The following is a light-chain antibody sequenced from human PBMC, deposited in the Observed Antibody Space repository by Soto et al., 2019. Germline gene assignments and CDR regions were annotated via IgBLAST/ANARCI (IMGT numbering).Light chain of an antibody. V-gene: IGLV2-23*01. CDR1: SSDVGSYNL. CDR3: CSYAGSRIVV. J-gene: IGLJ2*01. CDR2: EAT. Sequence: QSALTQPASVSGSPGQSITISCTGTSSDVGSYNLVSWYQQHPGKAPKPMIYEATKRPSGVSDRFSGSKSGNTASLTISGLLAEDEADYYCCSYAGSRIVVFGGGTKLTVL.